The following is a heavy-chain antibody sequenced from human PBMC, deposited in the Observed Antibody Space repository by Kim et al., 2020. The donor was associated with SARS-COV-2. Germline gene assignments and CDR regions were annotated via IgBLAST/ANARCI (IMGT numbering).Heavy chain of an antibody. Sequence: GGSLRLSCAASGFTFSSYAMHWVRQAPGKGLEWVAVISYDGSNKYYADSVKGRFTISRDNSKNTLYLQMNSLRAEDTAVYYCARGETTVTTPPHYWGQGTLVTVSS. D-gene: IGHD4-17*01. CDR1: GFTFSSYA. J-gene: IGHJ4*02. CDR3: ARGETTVTTPPHY. CDR2: ISYDGSNK. V-gene: IGHV3-30*04.